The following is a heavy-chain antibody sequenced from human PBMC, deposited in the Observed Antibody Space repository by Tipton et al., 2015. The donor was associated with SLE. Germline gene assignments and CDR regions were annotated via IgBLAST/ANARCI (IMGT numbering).Heavy chain of an antibody. D-gene: IGHD4-23*01. J-gene: IGHJ5*02. CDR3: ARDYGGKSPPGDP. V-gene: IGHV3-30*07. Sequence: GRFTISRDNSKNTLYLQMNSLRAEDTAVYYCARDYGGKSPPGDPWGQGTLVTVSS.